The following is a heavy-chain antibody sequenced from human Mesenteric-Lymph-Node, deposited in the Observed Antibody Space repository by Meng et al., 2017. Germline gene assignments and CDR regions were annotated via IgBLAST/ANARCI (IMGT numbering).Heavy chain of an antibody. CDR1: GGAISSANW. D-gene: IGHD5-24*01. V-gene: IGHV4-4*02. CDR3: ARDEDGYTFFEY. J-gene: IGHJ4*02. Sequence: VQLEASGAGLVTPSGTLSLTCAVSGGAISSANWWSWVRQAPGKGLEWIGETWHSGSTNYNPSLKSRVTISVAKSKNQFSLTLNSVTAADTAVYYCARDEDGYTFFEYWSQGTLVTVSS. CDR2: TWHSGST.